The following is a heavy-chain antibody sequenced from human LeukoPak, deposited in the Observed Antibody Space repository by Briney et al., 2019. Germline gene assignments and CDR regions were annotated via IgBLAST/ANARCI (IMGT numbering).Heavy chain of an antibody. CDR3: ARGSMVRGTKVGKNWFDP. D-gene: IGHD3-10*01. V-gene: IGHV4-34*01. CDR1: GGSFSGYY. Sequence: SETLSLTCAVYGGSFSGYYWSWIRQPPGKGLEWIGEINHSGSTNYNPSLKSRVTISVDTSKNQFSLKLSSVTAADTAVYYCARGSMVRGTKVGKNWFDPWGQGTLVTVSS. CDR2: INHSGST. J-gene: IGHJ5*02.